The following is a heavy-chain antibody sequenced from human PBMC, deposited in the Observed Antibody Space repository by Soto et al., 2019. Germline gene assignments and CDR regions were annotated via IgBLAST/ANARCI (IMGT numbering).Heavy chain of an antibody. D-gene: IGHD1-26*01. V-gene: IGHV1-69*01. Sequence: QVQLVQSGAEVKEPGSSVRVSCKASGGTFDNFIMNWVRQTPGQGLEWMGGIVPMLGTPTYAEKFKDRVTISATVSASTMYKGVTRLRSEDTAIYYCARSGTYSSSLRQYSGMKVWGQGTKVTVSS. CDR2: IVPMLGTP. J-gene: IGHJ6*02. CDR3: ARSGTYSSSLRQYSGMKV. CDR1: GGTFDNFI.